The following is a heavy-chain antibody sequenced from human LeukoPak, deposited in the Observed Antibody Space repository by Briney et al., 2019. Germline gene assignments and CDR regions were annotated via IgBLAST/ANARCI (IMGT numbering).Heavy chain of an antibody. J-gene: IGHJ4*02. Sequence: SETLSLTCTVSGYSISSGYYWGWIRKPPGKGLEWLGSIYHSGSTYYNPSLKGRVTISVDTSKNQFSLKLSSVTAADTAVYYCARDPYCSSTSCPTFDYWGQGALVTVSS. D-gene: IGHD2-2*01. CDR1: GYSISSGYY. V-gene: IGHV4-38-2*02. CDR2: IYHSGST. CDR3: ARDPYCSSTSCPTFDY.